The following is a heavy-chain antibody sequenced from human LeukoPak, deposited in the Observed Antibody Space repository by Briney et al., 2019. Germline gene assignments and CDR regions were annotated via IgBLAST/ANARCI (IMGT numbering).Heavy chain of an antibody. Sequence: ASVKVSCKASGYTFTSYDINWVRQATGQGLEWMGWMNPNSGNTGYAQKFQGRVTMTRNTSISTAYMELSSLRPEDPAFYYCAKVDHSSPYPDYWGQGTLVTVSS. CDR1: GYTFTSYD. V-gene: IGHV1-8*01. CDR3: AKVDHSSPYPDY. J-gene: IGHJ4*02. D-gene: IGHD3-22*01. CDR2: MNPNSGNT.